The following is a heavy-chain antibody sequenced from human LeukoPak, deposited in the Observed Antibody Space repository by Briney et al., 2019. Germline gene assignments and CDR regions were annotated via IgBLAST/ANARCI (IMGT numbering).Heavy chain of an antibody. Sequence: PSETLSLTCTVSGGSISTYYWSWIRQPAGKGLEWIGRIFTSGITHYNPSLKSRVTMWIDTSKNQFSLRLSSVTAADTAVYYCARVFDKDVWGKGTTVTVSS. CDR3: ARVFDKDV. CDR2: IFTSGIT. CDR1: GGSISTYY. J-gene: IGHJ6*03. V-gene: IGHV4-4*07. D-gene: IGHD2-21*01.